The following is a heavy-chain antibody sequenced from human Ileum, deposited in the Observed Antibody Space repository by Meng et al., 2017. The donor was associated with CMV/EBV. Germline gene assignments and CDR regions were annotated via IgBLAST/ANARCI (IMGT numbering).Heavy chain of an antibody. CDR1: GFTSSSYA. CDR3: AKDSCSSQSCYLAY. J-gene: IGHJ4*02. CDR2: IYNGDSKT. Sequence: GESLKISCAASGFTSSSYAMNWVRQAPGKGLEWLSIIYNGDSKTDYADSVKGRFTMSRDNARNTVYLQMNNLRADDTAVYYCAKDSCSSQSCYLAYRGQGTLVTVSS. D-gene: IGHD2-2*01. V-gene: IGHV3-23*03.